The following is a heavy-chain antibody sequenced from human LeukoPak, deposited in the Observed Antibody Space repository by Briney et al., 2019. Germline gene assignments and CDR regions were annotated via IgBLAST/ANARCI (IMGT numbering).Heavy chain of an antibody. V-gene: IGHV3-23*01. Sequence: PGGSLRLSCAASGFTFSSYALIWVRQAPGKGLEWVSSIIGSGGSTYYADSVKGRFTISRDNSKNTLYLQMNRLGHEDTGVYYCARVYKYDSGSQYYFDYWGRGTLVSVSS. CDR2: IIGSGGST. J-gene: IGHJ4*02. CDR1: GFTFSSYA. CDR3: ARVYKYDSGSQYYFDY. D-gene: IGHD3-10*01.